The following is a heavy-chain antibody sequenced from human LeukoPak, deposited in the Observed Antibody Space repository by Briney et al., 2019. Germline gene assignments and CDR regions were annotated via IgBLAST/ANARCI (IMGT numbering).Heavy chain of an antibody. D-gene: IGHD4-23*01. CDR2: IKQDGSEK. Sequence: GGSLRLSCAASGFTFSSYWMSWVRQAPGKGLEWVANIKQDGSEKYYVDSVKGRFTISRDNAKNSLYLQMNSLRAEDTAVYYCARDQSVGIETGYFDYWGQGTLVTVSS. J-gene: IGHJ4*02. CDR1: GFTFSSYW. V-gene: IGHV3-7*01. CDR3: ARDQSVGIETGYFDY.